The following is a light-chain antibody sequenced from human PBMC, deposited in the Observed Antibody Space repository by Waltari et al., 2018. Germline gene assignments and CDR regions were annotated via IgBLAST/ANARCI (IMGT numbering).Light chain of an antibody. CDR3: QQRSDWPFT. CDR2: DAS. Sequence: IVLTQSPATLSLSPGERATRSCRASQSATSSLAWYQQKPGQAPRLLIYDASKRATGIPARFSGSGSGTDFTLTIGGLEPEDFAVYYCQQRSDWPFTFGQGTKLEI. J-gene: IGKJ2*01. V-gene: IGKV3-11*01. CDR1: QSATSS.